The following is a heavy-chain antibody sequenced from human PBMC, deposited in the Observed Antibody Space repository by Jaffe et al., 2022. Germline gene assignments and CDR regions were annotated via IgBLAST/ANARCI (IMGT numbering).Heavy chain of an antibody. CDR1: GFTFSSYE. CDR2: ISSSGSTI. V-gene: IGHV3-48*03. Sequence: EVQLVESGGGLVQPGGSLRLSCAASGFTFSSYEMNWVRQAPGKGLEWVSYISSSGSTIYYADSVKGRFTISRDNAKNSLYLQMNSLRAEDTAVYYCARDPAMGGSSGLNWFDPWGQGTLVTVSS. CDR3: ARDPAMGGSSGLNWFDP. J-gene: IGHJ5*02. D-gene: IGHD3-22*01.